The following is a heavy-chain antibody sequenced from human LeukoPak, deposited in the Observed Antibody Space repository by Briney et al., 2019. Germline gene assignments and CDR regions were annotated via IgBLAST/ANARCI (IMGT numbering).Heavy chain of an antibody. CDR1: GFTFTNYW. CDR3: AKGGTGWSPIDY. Sequence: GGSLRLSCAASGFTFTNYWMHWVRQAPGKGLVWVSAISGSGGSTYYADSVKGRFTISRDNSKNTLYLQMNSLRAEDTAVYYCAKGGTGWSPIDYWGQGTLVTVSS. J-gene: IGHJ4*02. D-gene: IGHD2-15*01. V-gene: IGHV3-23*01. CDR2: ISGSGGST.